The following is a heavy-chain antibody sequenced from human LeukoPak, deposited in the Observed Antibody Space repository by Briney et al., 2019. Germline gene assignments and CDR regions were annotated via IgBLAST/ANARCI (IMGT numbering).Heavy chain of an antibody. V-gene: IGHV4-34*01. CDR2: INHSGST. Sequence: SETLSLTCAVYGGSFSGYYWSWIRQPPGKGLEWIGEINHSGSTNYNPSLKSRVTISVDTSKNQFSLKLSSVTAADTAVYYCARGYYYVNYWGRGTLVTVSS. D-gene: IGHD3-22*01. CDR1: GGSFSGYY. CDR3: ARGYYYVNY. J-gene: IGHJ4*02.